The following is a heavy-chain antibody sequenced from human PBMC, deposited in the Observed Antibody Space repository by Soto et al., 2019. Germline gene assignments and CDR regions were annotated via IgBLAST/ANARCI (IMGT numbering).Heavy chain of an antibody. CDR1: GGSISSYY. CDR3: AREPPLDGDSQVGWFDP. CDR2: IYYSGST. D-gene: IGHD4-17*01. V-gene: IGHV4-59*01. J-gene: IGHJ5*02. Sequence: SETLSLTCTVSGGSISSYYWSWIRQPPGKGMEWIGYIYYSGSTNYNPSLKSRVTISVDTSKNQFSLKLSSVTAADTAVYYCAREPPLDGDSQVGWFDPWGQGTLVTVSS.